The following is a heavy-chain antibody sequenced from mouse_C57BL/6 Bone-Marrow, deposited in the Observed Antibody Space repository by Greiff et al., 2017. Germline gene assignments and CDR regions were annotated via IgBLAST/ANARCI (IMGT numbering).Heavy chain of an antibody. V-gene: IGHV5-17*01. Sequence: EVKVVESGGGLVKPGGSLKLSCAASGFTFSDYGMHWVRQAPEKGLEWVAYISRGSSTIYYADTVKGRYTISRDNAKNTLFLQMTSLRSEDTAMYYCASLGLDYWGQGTTLTVSS. D-gene: IGHD4-1*01. CDR3: ASLGLDY. J-gene: IGHJ2*01. CDR2: ISRGSSTI. CDR1: GFTFSDYG.